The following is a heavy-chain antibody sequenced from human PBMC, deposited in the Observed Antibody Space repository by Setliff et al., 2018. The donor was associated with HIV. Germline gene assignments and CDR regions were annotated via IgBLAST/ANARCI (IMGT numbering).Heavy chain of an antibody. CDR3: ARFANYYHTSGYGWFDP. Sequence: LSLSCAGSGFSFSDYYMSWIRQAPGKGLECISYISDSDTDIYYADSVRGRFTISRDNAKNSLYLQMNSLRAEDTAVYYCARFANYYHTSGYGWFDPWGQGTLVTVSS. V-gene: IGHV3-11*01. J-gene: IGHJ5*02. D-gene: IGHD3-22*01. CDR1: GFSFSDYY. CDR2: ISDSDTDI.